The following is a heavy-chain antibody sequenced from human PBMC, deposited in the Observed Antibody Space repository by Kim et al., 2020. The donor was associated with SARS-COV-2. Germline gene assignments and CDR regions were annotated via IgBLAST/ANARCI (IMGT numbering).Heavy chain of an antibody. V-gene: IGHV3-33*01. CDR1: GFTFSNCG. D-gene: IGHD5-18*01. Sequence: GGSLRLSCAASGFTFSNCGMHWVRQAPGKGLEWVAVIWYDGTNKYYADSVKGRFTISRDNSKNMLYLQMNSLRAEDTAVYYCARESPVDTAMGAFDYWGQGTLVTVSS. CDR3: ARESPVDTAMGAFDY. J-gene: IGHJ4*02. CDR2: IWYDGTNK.